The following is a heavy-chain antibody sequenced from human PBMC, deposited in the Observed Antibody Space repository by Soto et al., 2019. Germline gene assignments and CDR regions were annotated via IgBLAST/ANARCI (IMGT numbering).Heavy chain of an antibody. J-gene: IGHJ5*02. CDR3: AKLSSVPTAILSWFDP. Sequence: PGGSLRLSCTAAGFTFRNAWMSWVRQAPGKGLEWVGRVKTRSDGGTTYYAAPVKGRFIISRDDSKNRLFLQMNSLKIEDTAIYYCAKLSSVPTAILSWFDPWGQGTLVTVSS. CDR1: GFTFRNAW. CDR2: VKTRSDGGTT. D-gene: IGHD2-21*02. V-gene: IGHV3-15*06.